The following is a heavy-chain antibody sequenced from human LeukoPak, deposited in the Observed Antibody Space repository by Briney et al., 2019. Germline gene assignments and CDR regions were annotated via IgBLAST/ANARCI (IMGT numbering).Heavy chain of an antibody. CDR1: GGSISSGGYY. J-gene: IGHJ4*02. V-gene: IGHV4-31*03. CDR2: IYYSGST. D-gene: IGHD6-13*01. CDR3: ARVGGQEQQLAFDY. Sequence: SQTLSLTCTASGGSISSGGYYWSWIRQHPGKGLEWIGYIYYSGSTYYNPSLKSRVTISVDTSKNQFSLKLSSVTAADTAVYYCARVGGQEQQLAFDYWGQGTLVTVSS.